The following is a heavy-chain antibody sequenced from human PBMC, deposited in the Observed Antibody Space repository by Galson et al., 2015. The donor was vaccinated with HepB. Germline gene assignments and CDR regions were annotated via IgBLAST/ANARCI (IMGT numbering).Heavy chain of an antibody. D-gene: IGHD5-12*01. CDR3: ARYSGYDLDAFDI. J-gene: IGHJ3*02. Sequence: SVKVSCKASGYTFTSYAMHWVRQAPGQRLEWMGWSNAGNGNTKYSQEFQGRVTMTTDTSTSTAYMELRSPRSDDTAVYYCARYSGYDLDAFDIWGQGTMVTVSS. V-gene: IGHV1-3*02. CDR2: SNAGNGNT. CDR1: GYTFTSYA.